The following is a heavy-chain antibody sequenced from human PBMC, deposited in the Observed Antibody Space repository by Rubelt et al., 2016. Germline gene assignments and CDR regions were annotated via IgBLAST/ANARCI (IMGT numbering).Heavy chain of an antibody. CDR1: GYTFTGYY. Sequence: QVQLVQSGAEVKKPGASVKVSCKASGYTFTGYYMHWVRQAPGQGLEWVGRINPHSGGPNYAQKFQGRVTMTRETSITTAYMELSRRRSDDTAVFYCARESSSGWYIDYWGQGTLVTVSS. CDR3: ARESSSGWYIDY. V-gene: IGHV1-2*06. J-gene: IGHJ4*02. CDR2: INPHSGGP. D-gene: IGHD6-19*01.